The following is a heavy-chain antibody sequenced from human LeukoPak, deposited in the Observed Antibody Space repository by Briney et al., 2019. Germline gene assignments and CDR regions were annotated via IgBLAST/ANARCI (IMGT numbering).Heavy chain of an antibody. CDR1: GVSISSSSYF. D-gene: IGHD6-25*01. Sequence: SETLSLTCTVSGVSISSSSYFWGWIRQPPGKGPEYIGSIYHSGSTYYNPSLKSRVTISVDTSKNQFSLKLSSVTAADTAVYYCAREMAAKGIHWGQGTLVTVSS. CDR3: AREMAAKGIH. CDR2: IYHSGST. J-gene: IGHJ4*02. V-gene: IGHV4-39*07.